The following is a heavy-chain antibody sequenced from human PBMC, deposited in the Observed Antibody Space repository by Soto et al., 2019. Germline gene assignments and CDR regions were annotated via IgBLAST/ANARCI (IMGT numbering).Heavy chain of an antibody. J-gene: IGHJ4*02. V-gene: IGHV4-34*01. Sequence: QVQLQQWGAGLLKPSETLSLTCTVNGGSLTGYYWSWIRHPPGKGLEWIGEVKDGGRTNYSPSLRGRFSISEDTSKNHFSLRLNSVTAADTAVYFCARGQEGIVATHWEQGALVTVSS. D-gene: IGHD5-12*01. CDR3: ARGQEGIVATH. CDR2: VKDGGRT. CDR1: GGSLTGYY.